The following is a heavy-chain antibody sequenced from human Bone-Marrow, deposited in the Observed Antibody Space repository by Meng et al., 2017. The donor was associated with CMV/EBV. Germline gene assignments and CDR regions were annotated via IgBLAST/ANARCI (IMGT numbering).Heavy chain of an antibody. CDR2: ISGSGGST. D-gene: IGHD6-19*01. V-gene: IGHV3-23*01. CDR1: GFTFNSYW. CDR3: AKDLHRGEWLVKSYYFDY. J-gene: IGHJ4*02. Sequence: GESLKISCVASGFTFNSYWMSWVRQAPGKGLEWVSAISGSGGSTYYADSVKGRFTISRDNSKNTLYLQMNSLRAEDTAVYYCAKDLHRGEWLVKSYYFDYWGQGTLVTVSS.